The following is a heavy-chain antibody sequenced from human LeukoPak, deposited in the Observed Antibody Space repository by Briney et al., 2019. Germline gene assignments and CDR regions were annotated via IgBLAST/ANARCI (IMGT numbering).Heavy chain of an antibody. Sequence: ASVKASCKASGYTFTGYYMHWVRQAPGQGLEWMGWINPNSGGTNYAQKFQGWVTMTRDTSISTAYMELSRLRSDDTAVYYCARDSSSWSRYFDYWGQGTLVTVSS. CDR1: GYTFTGYY. CDR2: INPNSGGT. D-gene: IGHD6-13*01. CDR3: ARDSSSWSRYFDY. J-gene: IGHJ4*02. V-gene: IGHV1-2*04.